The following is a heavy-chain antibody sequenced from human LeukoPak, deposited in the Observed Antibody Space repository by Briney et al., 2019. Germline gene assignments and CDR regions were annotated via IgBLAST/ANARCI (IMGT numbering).Heavy chain of an antibody. J-gene: IGHJ6*02. CDR1: GFTFSSYA. CDR2: ISYDGSNK. Sequence: QPGRSLRLSCAASGFTFSSYAMHWVRQAPGKGLEWVAVISYDGSNKYYADSVKGRFTISRDNSKNTLYLQMNSLRAEDTAVYYWAEDLVVWSFFHLYGKDVWGQGAKVNGFS. CDR3: AEDLVVWSFFHLYGKDV. V-gene: IGHV3-30-3*01. D-gene: IGHD2-15*01.